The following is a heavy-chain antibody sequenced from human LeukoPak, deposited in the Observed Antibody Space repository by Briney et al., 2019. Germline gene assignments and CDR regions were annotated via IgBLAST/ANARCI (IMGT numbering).Heavy chain of an antibody. CDR3: ARAPFYYDSSGYPYFDG. D-gene: IGHD3-22*01. CDR2: MYTGGST. V-gene: IGHV3-53*01. J-gene: IGHJ4*02. CDR1: GFTISTNY. Sequence: PGGSLRLSCAASGFTISTNYMSWVRQAPGKGLEWVSVMYTGGSTYYADSVKGRFTISRDNPKNTLYLQMNSLRAEDTALYYCARAPFYYDSSGYPYFDGWGQGTLVTVSS.